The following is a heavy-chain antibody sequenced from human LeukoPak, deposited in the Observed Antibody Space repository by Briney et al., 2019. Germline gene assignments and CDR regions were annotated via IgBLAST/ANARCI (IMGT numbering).Heavy chain of an antibody. J-gene: IGHJ6*03. Sequence: GASVKVSCKASGYTFTSYDTNWVRQATGQGLEWMGWMNPNSGNTGYAQKFQGRVTMTRNTSTSPAYMELSSLRSEDTAVYYCARGRSNRGRKLIPIYYYYYYMDVWGKGTAVTVSS. CDR3: ARGRSNRGRKLIPIYYYYYYMDV. D-gene: IGHD1-1*01. CDR1: GYTFTSYD. V-gene: IGHV1-8*01. CDR2: MNPNSGNT.